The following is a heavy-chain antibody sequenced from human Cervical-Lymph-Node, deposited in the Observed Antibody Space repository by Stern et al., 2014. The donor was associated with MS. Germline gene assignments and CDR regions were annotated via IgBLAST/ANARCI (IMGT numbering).Heavy chain of an antibody. V-gene: IGHV4-31*03. CDR3: ARVSYDFWSGYYVFDY. Sequence: QLQLQESGPGLVKPSQTLSLTCTVSGGSISSGGYYWSWIRQHPGKGLERIGYIYYRGSTYYNPSLKSRVTISVDTSKNQFSLKLSSVTAADTAVYYCARVSYDFWSGYYVFDYWGQGTLVTVSS. D-gene: IGHD3-3*01. CDR2: IYYRGST. CDR1: GGSISSGGYY. J-gene: IGHJ4*02.